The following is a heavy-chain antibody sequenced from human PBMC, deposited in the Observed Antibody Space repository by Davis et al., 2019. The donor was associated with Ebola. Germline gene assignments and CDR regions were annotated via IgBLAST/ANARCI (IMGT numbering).Heavy chain of an antibody. Sequence: GESLKISCAATGFTFSNYGMHWVRQAPGKGLVWVSRSNSDGSSTTYADSVKGRFTISRDNSKNTLYLQMNSLRAEDTAVYYCAREIDSSDDYWGQGTLVTVSS. D-gene: IGHD3-22*01. CDR1: GFTFSNYG. CDR3: AREIDSSDDY. J-gene: IGHJ4*02. CDR2: SNSDGSST. V-gene: IGHV3-74*01.